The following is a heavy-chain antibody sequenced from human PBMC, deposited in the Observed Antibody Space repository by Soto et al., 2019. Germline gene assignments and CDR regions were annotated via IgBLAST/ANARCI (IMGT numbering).Heavy chain of an antibody. V-gene: IGHV3-23*01. CDR1: GFTFNTYA. J-gene: IGHJ4*02. Sequence: GGSLRLSCAASGFTFNTYAMSWVRQAPGMGLEWVSFVSGGSSYIYYADSVKGRFTISRDNSKNTLHLQMNTLRVEDTAVYYCAKGAASAWFTGAAHYFDYWGQGSLVTAPQ. CDR3: AKGAASAWFTGAAHYFDY. CDR2: VSGGSSYI. D-gene: IGHD6-19*01.